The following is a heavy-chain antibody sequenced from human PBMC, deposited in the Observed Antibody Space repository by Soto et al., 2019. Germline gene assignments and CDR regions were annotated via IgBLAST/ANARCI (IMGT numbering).Heavy chain of an antibody. D-gene: IGHD3-22*01. V-gene: IGHV2-5*02. CDR3: IRYHYHDRSFDS. CDR2: IYWDDTK. Sequence: QITLRESGPTLVKPTQTLPLTCTFSGFSFTTSGATVGWIRQPPGKALEWLALIYWDDTKRYSPSLTSRLTITKDTSKNQVVLTMANMDPVDTATYYCIRYHYHDRSFDSWGQGILVTVSS. J-gene: IGHJ4*02. CDR1: GFSFTTSGAT.